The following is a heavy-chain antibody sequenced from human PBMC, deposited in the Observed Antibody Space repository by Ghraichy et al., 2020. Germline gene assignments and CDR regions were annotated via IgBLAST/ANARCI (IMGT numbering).Heavy chain of an antibody. CDR2: IKQDGSEK. CDR1: GFTFSSYW. D-gene: IGHD2-15*01. CDR3: ARAATEYCSGGSCYVLDY. J-gene: IGHJ4*02. V-gene: IGHV3-7*01. Sequence: GGSLRLSCAASGFTFSSYWMSWVRQAPGKGLEWVANIKQDGSEKYYVDSVKGRFTISRDNAKNSLYLQMNSLRAEDTAVYYCARAATEYCSGGSCYVLDYWGQGTLVTVSS.